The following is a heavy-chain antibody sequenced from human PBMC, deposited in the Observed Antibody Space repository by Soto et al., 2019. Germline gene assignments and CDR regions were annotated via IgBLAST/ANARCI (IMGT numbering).Heavy chain of an antibody. D-gene: IGHD2-15*01. Sequence: SETLSLTCTVSGGSISSYYWSWIRQPPGKGLEWIGYIYYSGSTYYNPSLKSRVTISVDTAKNQISLKLSSVTAADTALYYCASSSAARYYDYWGQGTLVTVSS. J-gene: IGHJ4*02. CDR1: GGSISSYY. CDR3: ASSSAARYYDY. V-gene: IGHV4-59*12. CDR2: IYYSGST.